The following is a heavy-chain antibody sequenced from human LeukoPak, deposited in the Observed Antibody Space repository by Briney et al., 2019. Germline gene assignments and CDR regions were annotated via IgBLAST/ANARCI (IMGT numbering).Heavy chain of an antibody. J-gene: IGHJ4*02. CDR1: GFTFSSYS. Sequence: GGSLRLSCAASGFTFSSYSMNWVRQAPGKGLEWVSSISSSSSYIFYADSVKGRFTISRDNAKNSLYLQMNSLRAEDTAVYYRARTYYDSSGYYQGEFDYWGQGTLVTVSS. V-gene: IGHV3-21*01. D-gene: IGHD3-22*01. CDR3: ARTYYDSSGYYQGEFDY. CDR2: ISSSSSYI.